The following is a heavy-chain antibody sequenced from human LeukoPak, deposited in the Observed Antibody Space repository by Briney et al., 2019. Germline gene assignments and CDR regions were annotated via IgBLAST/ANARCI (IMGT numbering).Heavy chain of an antibody. CDR2: IYYSGST. D-gene: IGHD2-2*01. J-gene: IGHJ5*02. CDR3: ARDPSCSSTSCEWGWFDP. V-gene: IGHV4-31*03. CDR1: GGSISSGGDY. Sequence: SETLSHTCTVSGGSISSGGDYWSWIRQHPGKGLEWIGYIYYSGSTYYNPSLKSRVTISVDTSKNQFYLKMSSVTAADTAVYYCARDPSCSSTSCEWGWFDPWGQGTLVTVSS.